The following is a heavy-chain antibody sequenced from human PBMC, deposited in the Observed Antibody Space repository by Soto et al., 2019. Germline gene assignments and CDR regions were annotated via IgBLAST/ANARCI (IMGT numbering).Heavy chain of an antibody. Sequence: ASVKLSCKAVGYTFSGYYIHWLRQCPGQGLEWMGWINPNSGGTNYAQKFQGRVTVTRDTPTSTAYMELSRLTSDDTAVYYCARSLTEGYCTITGCYTRPLYGMDVWGQGTTVTVS. D-gene: IGHD2-2*02. CDR3: ARSLTEGYCTITGCYTRPLYGMDV. V-gene: IGHV1-2*02. J-gene: IGHJ6*02. CDR1: GYTFSGYY. CDR2: INPNSGGT.